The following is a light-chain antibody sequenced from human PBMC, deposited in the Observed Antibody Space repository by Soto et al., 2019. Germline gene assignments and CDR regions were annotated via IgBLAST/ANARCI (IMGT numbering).Light chain of an antibody. CDR3: ISYTGSSTSYV. V-gene: IGLV2-14*01. CDR1: SSDVGSYDH. J-gene: IGLJ1*01. Sequence: QSALTQPASLSGSPGQSITISCSGTSSDVGSYDHVAWYQQFPGKTPKLMIYEVSNRPSGVSSRFSGPKSGNTASLTISGLQAEDEADYYCISYTGSSTSYVFGSGTKVTVL. CDR2: EVS.